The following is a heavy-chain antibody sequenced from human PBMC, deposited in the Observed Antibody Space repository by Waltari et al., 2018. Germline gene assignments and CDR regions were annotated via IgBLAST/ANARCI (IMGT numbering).Heavy chain of an antibody. CDR3: ARVFPTVTKGYYYYMDV. CDR1: GGSISSYY. Sequence: QVQLQESGPGLVKPSETLSLTCTVSGGSISSYYWSWIRQPPGKGLEWIGYIYYSGSTNFNPSLKGRVTISVDTSKNQFSLKLSSVTAADTAVYYCARVFPTVTKGYYYYMDVWGKGTTVTVSS. D-gene: IGHD4-17*01. J-gene: IGHJ6*03. V-gene: IGHV4-59*01. CDR2: IYYSGST.